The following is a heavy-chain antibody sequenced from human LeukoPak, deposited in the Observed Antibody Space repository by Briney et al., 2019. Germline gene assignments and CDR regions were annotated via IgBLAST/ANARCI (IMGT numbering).Heavy chain of an antibody. CDR3: ARLLVADFDS. CDR1: GGSISSGSYY. J-gene: IGHJ4*02. D-gene: IGHD2-15*01. Sequence: SSETLSLTCTVSGGSISSGSYYWSWIRQPAGKGLEWIGRIYTSGSTNYNPSLKSRVTISVDTSKNQFSLKLSSVTATDTAVYYCARLLVADFDSWGQGTLVTVSS. CDR2: IYTSGST. V-gene: IGHV4-61*02.